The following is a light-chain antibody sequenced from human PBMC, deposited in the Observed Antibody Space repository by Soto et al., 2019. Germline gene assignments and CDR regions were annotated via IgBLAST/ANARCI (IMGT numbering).Light chain of an antibody. CDR3: CSYVASSTSYV. Sequence: QSVLTQPASVSGSPGQSITICCTGTSXDVGSYNLVSWYQQLPGKAPKLMIYEGSKRPSGVSNRFSGSKSGNTASLTISGLQAEDEAVYYCCSYVASSTSYVFGTGTKVTVL. V-gene: IGLV2-23*01. J-gene: IGLJ1*01. CDR1: SXDVGSYNL. CDR2: EGS.